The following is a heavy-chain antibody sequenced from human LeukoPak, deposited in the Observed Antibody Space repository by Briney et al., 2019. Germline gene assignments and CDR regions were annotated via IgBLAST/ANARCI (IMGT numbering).Heavy chain of an antibody. D-gene: IGHD6-25*01. V-gene: IGHV1-46*01. CDR3: ARSYSSGLDY. J-gene: IGHJ4*02. CDR2: INPSGGST. Sequence: ASVKVSCKASRYTFTSYYMHWVRRAPGQGLEWMGIINPSGGSTSYAQMVQGRVTMTRDTSTSTVSMELTNLRSEDTAVYYCARSYSSGLDYWGQGALVTVSS. CDR1: RYTFTSYY.